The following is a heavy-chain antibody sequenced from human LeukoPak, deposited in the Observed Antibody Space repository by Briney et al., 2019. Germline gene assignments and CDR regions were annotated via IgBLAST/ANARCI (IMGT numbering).Heavy chain of an antibody. CDR1: GYTFTAYS. D-gene: IGHD2-15*01. Sequence: GSLRVSCEASGYTFTAYSMNWVRQAPGQGLEWMSWINTDSGGTNYAQTFQGRVTMTRATSITTAYMELSRLRSDDTAVYYCARAYCSGGNCYSKSNFDSWGQGTLVTVSS. V-gene: IGHV1-2*02. CDR3: ARAYCSGGNCYSKSNFDS. CDR2: INTDSGGT. J-gene: IGHJ4*02.